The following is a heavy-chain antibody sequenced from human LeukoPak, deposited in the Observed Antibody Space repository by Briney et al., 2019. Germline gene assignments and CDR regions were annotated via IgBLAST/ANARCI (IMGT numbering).Heavy chain of an antibody. D-gene: IGHD2-15*01. V-gene: IGHV3-30*18. CDR2: ISYDGSNK. CDR3: AKGGRRVVGYFDY. J-gene: IGHJ4*02. Sequence: GGSLRLSCAASGFTFSSYGMHWVRQAPGKGLEWVAVISYDGSNKYYADSVKGRFTISRDNSKNTLYLQMNSLRAEDTAVYYCAKGGRRVVGYFDYWGQGALVTVSS. CDR1: GFTFSSYG.